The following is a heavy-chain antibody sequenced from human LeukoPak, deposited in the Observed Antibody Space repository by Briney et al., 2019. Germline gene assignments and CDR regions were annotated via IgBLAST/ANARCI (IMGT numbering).Heavy chain of an antibody. D-gene: IGHD1-26*01. Sequence: PGGSLRLSCAASGFTFSNAWMSWVRQAPGKGLEWVANIKQDGSEKYYVDSVKGRFTISRDNAKNSLYLQMNSLRAEDTAVYYCVRGGSYYQGEPDYWGQGTLVTVSS. V-gene: IGHV3-7*01. CDR2: IKQDGSEK. J-gene: IGHJ4*02. CDR1: GFTFSNAW. CDR3: VRGGSYYQGEPDY.